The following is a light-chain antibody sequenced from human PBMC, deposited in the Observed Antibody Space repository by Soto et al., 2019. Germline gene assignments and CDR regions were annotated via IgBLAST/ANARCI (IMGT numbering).Light chain of an antibody. Sequence: VVLTQSPGTLSLSPGDRATLSCRASQSVSSSYLAWYQQKPGQAPRLLMFRASIRAAGFPARFSGSGSGTEFNITISSLQSDDSAVYYCQQYNNWPRATFGGGTKVDIK. CDR3: QQYNNWPRAT. CDR1: QSVSSSY. CDR2: RAS. V-gene: IGKV3-15*01. J-gene: IGKJ4*01.